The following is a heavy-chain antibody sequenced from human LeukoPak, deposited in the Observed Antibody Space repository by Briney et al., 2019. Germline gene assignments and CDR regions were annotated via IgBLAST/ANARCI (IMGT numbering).Heavy chain of an antibody. CDR3: ARDLWGYYDSSGYYYSYWFDP. D-gene: IGHD3-22*01. CDR2: INPNSGGT. V-gene: IGHV1-2*02. Sequence: ASVKVSCKASGYTFTGYYMHWVRQAPGQGLEWMGWINPNSGGTNYAQKFQGRVTMTRDTSISTAYRELSRLRSDDTAVYYCARDLWGYYDSSGYYYSYWFDPWGQGTLVTVSS. J-gene: IGHJ5*02. CDR1: GYTFTGYY.